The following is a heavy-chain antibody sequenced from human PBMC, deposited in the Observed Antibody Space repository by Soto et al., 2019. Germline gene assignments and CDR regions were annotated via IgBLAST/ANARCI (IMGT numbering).Heavy chain of an antibody. CDR3: ARDIGGYYDSSSYAN. V-gene: IGHV4-39*07. CDR2: IYYSGST. J-gene: IGHJ4*02. CDR1: GGSISSSSYY. Sequence: SETLSLTCTVSGGSISSSSYYWGWIRQPPGKGLEWIGNIYYSGSTNYNPSLKSRVTISVDTSKNQFSLKLSSVTAADTAVYYCARDIGGYYDSSSYANWGQGTLVTVSS. D-gene: IGHD3-22*01.